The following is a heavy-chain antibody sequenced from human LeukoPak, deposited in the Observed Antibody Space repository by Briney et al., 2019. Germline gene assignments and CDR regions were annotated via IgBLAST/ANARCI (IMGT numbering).Heavy chain of an antibody. CDR2: ISDGESP. V-gene: IGHV4-59*01. Sequence: SETLSLTCSVSGGSISYYYWSWIRQYPGKGLEWIGYISDGESPDYNPSLQSRVTIYVDSSKNQFFLNLTSVTAADTAVYYCAQDRFSFVHWGQGTLVIFSS. CDR1: GGSISYYY. J-gene: IGHJ1*01. D-gene: IGHD2-2*01. CDR3: AQDRFSFVH.